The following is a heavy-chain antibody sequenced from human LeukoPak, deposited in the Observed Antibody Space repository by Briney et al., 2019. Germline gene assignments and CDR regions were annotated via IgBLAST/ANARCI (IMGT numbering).Heavy chain of an antibody. J-gene: IGHJ4*02. CDR1: GFTFNRYA. CDR2: ISGNGGGI. V-gene: IGHV3-23*01. Sequence: PGGSLRLSCAASGFTFNRYAMSWVRKAPGKGLEWVSAISGNGGGIDYADSVRGRFTISRDNSKNTLYLQMNSLRADDTAIYYCANGGILGSTHFDFWGQGTLVTVSS. CDR3: ANGGILGSTHFDF. D-gene: IGHD1-26*01.